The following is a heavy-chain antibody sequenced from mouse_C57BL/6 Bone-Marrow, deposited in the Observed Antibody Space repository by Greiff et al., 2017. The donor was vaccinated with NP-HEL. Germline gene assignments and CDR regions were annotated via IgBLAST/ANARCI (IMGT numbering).Heavy chain of an antibody. CDR3: ARQGPVWLRKGAMDY. CDR1: GFTFSDYG. CDR2: ISNLAYSI. J-gene: IGHJ4*01. D-gene: IGHD2-2*01. V-gene: IGHV5-15*01. Sequence: EVQGVESGGGLVQPGGSLKLSCAASGFTFSDYGMAWVRQAPRKGPEWVAFISNLAYSIYYAATVTGRFTISRENGKNTLYLEMSSLRSEDTAMYYCARQGPVWLRKGAMDYWGQGTSVTVSS.